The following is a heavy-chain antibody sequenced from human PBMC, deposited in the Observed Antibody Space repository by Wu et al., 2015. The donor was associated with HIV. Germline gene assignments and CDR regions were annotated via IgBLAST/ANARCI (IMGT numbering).Heavy chain of an antibody. D-gene: IGHD5-24*01. CDR3: AXEVGDGYRKFDY. Sequence: VHLEQSGVEVKKPGASVKVSCKASGYTFTSYGINWVRQAPGQGLEWMGLVYAGDGETKYAEKFQGRLTITADKSTDTAYMELSRLTSEDTAVYYCAXEVGDGYRKFDYVGPGNAGHRLL. J-gene: IGHJ4*02. CDR2: VYAGDGET. V-gene: IGHV1-69-2*01. CDR1: GYTFTSYG.